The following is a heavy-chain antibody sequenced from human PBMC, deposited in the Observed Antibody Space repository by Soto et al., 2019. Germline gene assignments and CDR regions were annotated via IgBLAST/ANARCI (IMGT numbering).Heavy chain of an antibody. J-gene: IGHJ6*02. CDR3: ARDLYYYDSSGYYYIIYGMDV. Sequence: GGSLRLSCAESGFTFSSYGMHWVRQAPGKGLEWVAVIWYDGSNKYYADSVKGRFTISRDNSKNTLYLQMNSLRAEDTAVYYCARDLYYYDSSGYYYIIYGMDVWGQGTTVTVSS. CDR1: GFTFSSYG. V-gene: IGHV3-33*01. D-gene: IGHD3-22*01. CDR2: IWYDGSNK.